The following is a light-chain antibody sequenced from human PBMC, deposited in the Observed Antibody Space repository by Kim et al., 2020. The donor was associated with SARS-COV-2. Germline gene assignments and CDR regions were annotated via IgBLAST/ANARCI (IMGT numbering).Light chain of an antibody. CDR1: SLRSYY. CDR2: GKN. Sequence: SSELTQDPAVSVALGQTVRITCQGASLRSYYASWYQQKPGQAPVLVIYGKNNRPSGIPDRFSGSSSGNTASLTITGAQAEDEADYYCNSRDSSGNHLKFG. CDR3: NSRDSSGNHLK. V-gene: IGLV3-19*01. J-gene: IGLJ3*02.